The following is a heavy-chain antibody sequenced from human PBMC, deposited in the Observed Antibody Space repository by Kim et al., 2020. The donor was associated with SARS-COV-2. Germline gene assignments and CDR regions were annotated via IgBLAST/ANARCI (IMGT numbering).Heavy chain of an antibody. CDR2: IYYTGSA. V-gene: IGHV4-59*08. CDR3: AGTHRGANFDA. J-gene: IGHJ5*02. D-gene: IGHD3-10*01. Sequence: SETLSLTCSVSGISISSYYWSLIRQPPGKVLEWIGYIYYTGSANYNPSLRSRVTISVDTSKNQFSLNLSSVTAADTAVYYFAGTHRGANFDALGRGALVT. CDR1: GISISSYY.